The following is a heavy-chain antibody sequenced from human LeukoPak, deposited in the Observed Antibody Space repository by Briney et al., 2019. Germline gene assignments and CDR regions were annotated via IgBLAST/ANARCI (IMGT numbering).Heavy chain of an antibody. D-gene: IGHD2-2*01. V-gene: IGHV3-23*01. CDR1: GFTFSSYA. J-gene: IGHJ3*02. CDR3: AKDGYQLLFGGLGAFDI. Sequence: PGGSLRLSCAASGFTFSSYAMSWVRQAPGKGLEWVSAISGSGGSTYYADSVKGRFTISRDNSKNTLYLQMNSLRAEDTAVYYCAKDGYQLLFGGLGAFDIWGQGTMVTVSS. CDR2: ISGSGGST.